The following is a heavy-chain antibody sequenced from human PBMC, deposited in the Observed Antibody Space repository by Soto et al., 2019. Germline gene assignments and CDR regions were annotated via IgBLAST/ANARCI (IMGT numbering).Heavy chain of an antibody. CDR2: IYYSGST. D-gene: IGHD3-22*01. J-gene: IGHJ4*02. CDR3: ATAYYDSSGYDY. V-gene: IGHV4-59*08. CDR1: GGSINTYD. Sequence: SETLSLTCTVSGGSINTYDWSWIRQPPGKGLEWIGYIYYSGSTNYNPSLKSRVTISVDTSKNQFSLKLSSVTAADTAVYYCATAYYDSSGYDYWGQGTLVTVSS.